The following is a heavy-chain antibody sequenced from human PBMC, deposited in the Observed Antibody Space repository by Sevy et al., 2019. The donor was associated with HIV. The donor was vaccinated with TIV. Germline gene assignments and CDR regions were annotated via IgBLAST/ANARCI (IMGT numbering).Heavy chain of an antibody. Sequence: GGSLRLSCEGSGFIFNSYWMSWVRQAPGKGLEWVANIKEDGSEENYVASVKGRFTISRDNAKNSVYLEMNSLRVEDTAVYFCASEYSFAAFFDYWGQGTRVTVSS. CDR3: ASEYSFAAFFDY. CDR1: GFIFNSYW. D-gene: IGHD5-12*01. J-gene: IGHJ4*02. CDR2: IKEDGSEE. V-gene: IGHV3-7*01.